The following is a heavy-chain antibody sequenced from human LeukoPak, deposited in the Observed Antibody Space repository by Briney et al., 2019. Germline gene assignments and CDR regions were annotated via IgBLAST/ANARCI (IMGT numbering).Heavy chain of an antibody. J-gene: IGHJ6*03. Sequence: PSETLSLTCTVSGGSIGSFYWNWIRQPPGKGLEWIGYIYYSGNSNYNPSLKSRVTISVDTSKNQFSLKLSSVTAADPAVYYCARAHDSSGLYYYYYYYMDVWGKGTTVTVSS. CDR2: IYYSGNS. V-gene: IGHV4-59*12. CDR3: ARAHDSSGLYYYYYYYMDV. D-gene: IGHD3-22*01. CDR1: GGSIGSFY.